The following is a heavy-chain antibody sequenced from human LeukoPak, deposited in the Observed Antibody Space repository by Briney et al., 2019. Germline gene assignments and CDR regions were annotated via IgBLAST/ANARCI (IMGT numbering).Heavy chain of an antibody. CDR3: AKLLGGTTTD. D-gene: IGHD1-26*01. CDR1: GFTFGDYY. V-gene: IGHV3-23*01. CDR2: ISPSGTNT. Sequence: GGSLRLSCAASGFTFGDYYMTWVRQAPGKGLEWVSSISPSGTNTYYADSVRVRFTISRDNSKNTLYLQMNSLRAEDTARYYCAKLLGGTTTDWGQGTLVTVSS. J-gene: IGHJ4*02.